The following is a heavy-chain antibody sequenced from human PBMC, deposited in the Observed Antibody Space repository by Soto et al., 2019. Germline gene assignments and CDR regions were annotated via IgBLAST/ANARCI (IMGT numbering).Heavy chain of an antibody. J-gene: IGHJ4*02. CDR3: AREYYDSTGYYRFFDY. CDR2: VYHTGST. D-gene: IGHD3-22*01. CDR1: GGSISSGGYS. V-gene: IGHV4-30-2*01. Sequence: SETLSLTCAVSGGSISSGGYSWSWIRQPPGKGLEWVGSVYHTGSTFYNPSLKSRVTISVDRSKSQFSLNLSSVTAADTAVYYCAREYYDSTGYYRFFDYWGQGTLVTVSS.